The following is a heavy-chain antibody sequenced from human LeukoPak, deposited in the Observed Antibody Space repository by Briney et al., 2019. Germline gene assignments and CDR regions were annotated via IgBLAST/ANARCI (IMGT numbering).Heavy chain of an antibody. Sequence: PSETLSLTCTVSGYSISSGYYWGWIRQPPGKGLEWIGSIYHSGSTYYNPSLKSRVTISVDTPKNQLSLKLSSVTAADTAVYYCARLGYCSSTSCYRSWFDPWGQGTLVTVSS. CDR2: IYHSGST. CDR1: GYSISSGYY. CDR3: ARLGYCSSTSCYRSWFDP. D-gene: IGHD2-2*01. J-gene: IGHJ5*02. V-gene: IGHV4-38-2*02.